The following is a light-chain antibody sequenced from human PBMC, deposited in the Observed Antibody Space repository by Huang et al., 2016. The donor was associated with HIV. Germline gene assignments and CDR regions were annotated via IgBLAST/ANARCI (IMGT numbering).Light chain of an antibody. V-gene: IGKV2-28*01. J-gene: IGKJ5*01. CDR1: QSLLHSNGYNY. CDR2: LGS. CDR3: MQSLQTIT. Sequence: DIVMTQSPLSLSVTPGEPASISCRSSQSLLHSNGYNYLDWYLQRPGQSPQLLIYLGSNRASGVPDRFSGSGSGTDFTLKSSRVEAEDIGVYYCMQSLQTITFGQGTRLEMK.